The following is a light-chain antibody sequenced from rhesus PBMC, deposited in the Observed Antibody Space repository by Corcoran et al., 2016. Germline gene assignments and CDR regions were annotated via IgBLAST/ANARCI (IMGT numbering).Light chain of an antibody. J-gene: IGLJ1*01. CDR3: CSYTTSSTHI. CDR1: SSDVGVSNY. V-gene: IGLV2S7*01. Sequence: QAAPTQPPSVSGSPGQSVTISCTGTSSDVGVSNYVSWYQQHPGKAPKLMLYGVRKRPSGVSDRFSGSKSGNPASLPISGLQAEDEADYYCCSYTTSSTHIFGAGTRLTVL. CDR2: GVR.